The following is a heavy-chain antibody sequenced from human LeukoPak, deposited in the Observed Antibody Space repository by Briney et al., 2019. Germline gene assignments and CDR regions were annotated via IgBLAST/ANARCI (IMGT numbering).Heavy chain of an antibody. CDR1: GFTFSSYA. V-gene: IGHV3-23*01. CDR3: AKGSYYDSSGSFYFDY. CDR2: ISGGGDNT. J-gene: IGHJ4*02. Sequence: GGSLRLSCAASGFTFSSYAMSWVRQAPGKGLEWVSGISGGGDNTYYADSEKGRFTISRDNSKNTLYVQVNSLGTEDTAAYYCAKGSYYDSSGSFYFDYWGQGTLVTVSS. D-gene: IGHD3-22*01.